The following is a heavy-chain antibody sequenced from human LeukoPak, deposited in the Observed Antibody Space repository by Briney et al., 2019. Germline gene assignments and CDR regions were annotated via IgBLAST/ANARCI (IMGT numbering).Heavy chain of an antibody. CDR2: VDPEDGET. V-gene: IGHV1-69-2*01. CDR1: GYTFTDYY. CDR3: ATEDISFNI. Sequence: ASVKVSCKASGYTFTDYYMHWVPQAPGKGLEWMGRVDPEDGETIYAEKFQGRVTITADTSTDTAYMELSSLRSEDTAVYYCATEDISFNIWGQGIMVTVSS. D-gene: IGHD2-21*01. J-gene: IGHJ3*02.